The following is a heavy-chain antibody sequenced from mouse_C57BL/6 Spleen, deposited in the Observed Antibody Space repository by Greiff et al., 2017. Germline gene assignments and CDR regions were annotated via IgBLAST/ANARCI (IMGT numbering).Heavy chain of an antibody. J-gene: IGHJ3*01. CDR1: GYTFTDYY. D-gene: IGHD2-4*01. Sequence: QVHVKQSGAELVRPGASVKLSCKASGYTFTDYYINWVKQRPGQGLEWIARIYPGSGNTYYNEKFKGKATLTAEKSSSTAYMQLSSLTSEDSAVYFCARRYDYDEGFAYWGQGTLVTVSA. CDR2: IYPGSGNT. V-gene: IGHV1-76*01. CDR3: ARRYDYDEGFAY.